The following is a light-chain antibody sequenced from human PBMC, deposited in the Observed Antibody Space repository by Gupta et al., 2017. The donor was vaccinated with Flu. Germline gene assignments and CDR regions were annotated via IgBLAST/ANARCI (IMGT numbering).Light chain of an antibody. CDR1: SSDVGACDY. CDR3: NADTTSSTLV. CDR2: DVS. V-gene: IGLV2-14*03. J-gene: IGLJ2*01. Sequence: ITISRSGTSSDVGACDYVSWYPQHPAQAHQLLIYDVSSRTAVVAGRFSASEAGNTASLTISVPEAEDEGDYYSNADTTSSTLVFGGGTKVTVL.